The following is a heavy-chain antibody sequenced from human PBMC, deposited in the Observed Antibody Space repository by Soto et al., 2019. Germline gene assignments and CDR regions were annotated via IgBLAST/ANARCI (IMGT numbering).Heavy chain of an antibody. Sequence: GGSLRLSCEVSGFTFSMYSMSWVRQSPGKGLEWVAKIPQDGVDGHYADSVKGRFTISRDDGKNSLYLQLNNLRAEDTAVYYCARDHLILPAHDFFYGSDVWGRGATVTVSS. CDR3: ARDHLILPAHDFFYGSDV. J-gene: IGHJ6*02. V-gene: IGHV3-7*03. CDR2: IPQDGVDG. D-gene: IGHD2-21*02. CDR1: GFTFSMYS.